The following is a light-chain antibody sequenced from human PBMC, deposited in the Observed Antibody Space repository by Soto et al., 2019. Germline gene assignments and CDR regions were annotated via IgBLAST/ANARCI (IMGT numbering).Light chain of an antibody. CDR1: QSVSSSY. J-gene: IGKJ5*01. V-gene: IGKV3-20*01. Sequence: EIVLTQSPGTLSLSPGERATLSCRASQSVSSSYLAWYQQKPGQAPRLLIYGASSRPTGIPDRFSGSGSGTDFTLTISRLEPEDFAVYYCQQYGSSPPITFGHGTRLEIK. CDR3: QQYGSSPPIT. CDR2: GAS.